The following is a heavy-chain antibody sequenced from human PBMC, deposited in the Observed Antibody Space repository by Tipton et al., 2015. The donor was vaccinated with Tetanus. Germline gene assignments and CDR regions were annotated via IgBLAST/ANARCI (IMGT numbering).Heavy chain of an antibody. CDR1: GFTFSSYW. CDR3: AIAFYGGDLPYAC. CDR2: INADGSSA. Sequence: SLRLSCAASGFTFSSYWMHWVRQAPGKGPVWVSRINADGSSAAYADSVQGRLTISRDNAKNTLYLHMNNLRADGTAVYYCAIAFYGGDLPYACWGQGTLVSVSS. D-gene: IGHD4-23*01. V-gene: IGHV3-74*01. J-gene: IGHJ4*02.